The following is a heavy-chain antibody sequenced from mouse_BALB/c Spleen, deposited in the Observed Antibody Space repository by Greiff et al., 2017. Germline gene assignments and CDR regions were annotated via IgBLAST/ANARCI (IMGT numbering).Heavy chain of an antibody. Sequence: VQLQQSGAELVKPGASVKLSCKASGYTFTSYYMYWVKQRPGQGLEWIGEINPSNGGTNFNEKFKSKATLTVDKSSSTAYMQLSSLTSEDSAVYYCTSGNYVGYAMDYWGQGTSVTVSS. V-gene: IGHV1S81*02. J-gene: IGHJ4*01. CDR3: TSGNYVGYAMDY. D-gene: IGHD2-1*01. CDR1: GYTFTSYY. CDR2: INPSNGGT.